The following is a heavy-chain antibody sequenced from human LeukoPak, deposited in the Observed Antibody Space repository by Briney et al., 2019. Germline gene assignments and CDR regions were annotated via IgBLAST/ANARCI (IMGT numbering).Heavy chain of an antibody. CDR2: INYSGST. D-gene: IGHD3-22*01. V-gene: IGHV4-59*01. CDR3: ARVPTTYDSSGYYLYYFDY. CDR1: GGTISSYY. Sequence: SEILSLTCTVSGGTISSYYWSWIRQPPGKGLEWIGHINYSGSTNYNPSLKSRVTISVDTSKNQFSLKLSSVTAADTAVYYCARVPTTYDSSGYYLYYFDYWGQGTLVTVSS. J-gene: IGHJ4*02.